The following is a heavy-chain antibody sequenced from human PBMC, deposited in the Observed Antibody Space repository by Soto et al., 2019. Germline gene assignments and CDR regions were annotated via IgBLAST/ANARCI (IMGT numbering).Heavy chain of an antibody. V-gene: IGHV3-23*01. CDR2: ISGNGGST. J-gene: IGHJ4*02. D-gene: IGHD3-9*01. CDR3: STTLRRYFDWLFGDY. Sequence: VQLLESGGGLVQPGGSLRLSCSASGFTFSSFAMTWVRQAPGKGLEWVSTISGNGGSTYYADSVKGRFTISRDNSKNTLYLQMNSPRVGDTAVYYCSTTLRRYFDWLFGDYWGQGTLVTVAS. CDR1: GFTFSSFA.